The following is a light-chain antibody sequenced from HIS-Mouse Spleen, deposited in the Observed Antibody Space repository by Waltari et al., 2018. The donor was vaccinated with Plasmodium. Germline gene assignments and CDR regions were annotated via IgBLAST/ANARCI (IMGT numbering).Light chain of an antibody. CDR3: SSYAGSNNFVV. V-gene: IGLV2-8*01. CDR2: EVS. Sequence: QSALTQPPSASGSPGQSLTIPCPGTSSDVGGYYYVSWYQQHPGTAPKLMIDEVSKRPSGVPDRFSGSKSGNTASLTVSGLQAEDEADYYCSSYAGSNNFVVFGGGTKLTVL. CDR1: SSDVGGYYY. J-gene: IGLJ2*01.